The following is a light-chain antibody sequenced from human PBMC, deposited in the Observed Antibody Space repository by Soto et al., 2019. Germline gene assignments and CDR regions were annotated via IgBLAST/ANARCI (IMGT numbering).Light chain of an antibody. Sequence: EIVLTQSPGTLSLSPGERSTLSCRASQSVSSTYLAWYQQKPGQAPRLLIYGASSRATGIPDRFSGSGSGTDFTLTISRLEPEEFAVYYCQQYGSLALTFGGGTKVEIK. J-gene: IGKJ4*01. CDR2: GAS. CDR3: QQYGSLALT. CDR1: QSVSSTY. V-gene: IGKV3-20*01.